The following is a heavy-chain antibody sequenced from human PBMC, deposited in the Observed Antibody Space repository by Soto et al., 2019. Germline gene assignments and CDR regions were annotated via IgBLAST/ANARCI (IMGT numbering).Heavy chain of an antibody. V-gene: IGHV3-11*04. CDR3: ARRLWSGFDY. Sequence: TGGSLRLSCAASGFIFGDHYMTWIRQAPGKGLEWVSKISGDGTTTYYADSVKGRFTISRDNSKNTLYLQMNSLRAEDTAVYYCARRLWSGFDYWGQGTLVTVSS. D-gene: IGHD3-10*02. CDR2: ISGDGTTT. CDR1: GFIFGDHY. J-gene: IGHJ4*02.